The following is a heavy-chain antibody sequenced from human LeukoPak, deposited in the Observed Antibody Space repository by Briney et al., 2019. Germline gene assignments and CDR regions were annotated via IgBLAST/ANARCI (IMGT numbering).Heavy chain of an antibody. D-gene: IGHD2-2*01. CDR3: ARVGYCSSTSCYSSLDY. CDR1: GYTFTGYY. Sequence: ASVKVSCKASGYTFTGYYMHWVRQAPGQGLEWMGWINPNSGGTNYAQKFQGRVTMTRDTSISTAYMELSRLRSDDTAVYYCARVGYCSSTSCYSSLDYWGQGALVTVSS. J-gene: IGHJ4*02. CDR2: INPNSGGT. V-gene: IGHV1-2*02.